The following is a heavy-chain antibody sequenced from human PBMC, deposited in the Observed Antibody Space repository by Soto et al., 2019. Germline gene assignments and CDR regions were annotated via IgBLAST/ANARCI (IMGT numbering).Heavy chain of an antibody. CDR2: IYYSGST. CDR3: AREEAVGEVSWFDP. V-gene: IGHV4-61*01. Sequence: QVQLQESGPGLVKPSETLSRTCTVSGGSVSSGSYYWSWIRQPPGKGLEWIGYIYYSGSTNYNPSLKSRVTISVDTSKNQFSLKLSSVTAADTAVYYCAREEAVGEVSWFDPWGQGTLVTVSS. CDR1: GGSVSSGSYY. J-gene: IGHJ5*02. D-gene: IGHD1-26*01.